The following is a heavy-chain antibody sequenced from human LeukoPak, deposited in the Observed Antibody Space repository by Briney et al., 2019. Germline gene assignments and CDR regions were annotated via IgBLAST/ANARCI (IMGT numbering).Heavy chain of an antibody. Sequence: GGSLRLSCAASGFTFSDHYMDWVRQAPGKGLEWVGRTRNKANSYTTEYAASVKGRITISRDDSKNSVSLQLNSLKTEDTAVYYCARLSQQSYAWLVHWGQGTRLTVSS. CDR3: ARLSQQSYAWLVH. J-gene: IGHJ1*01. CDR2: TRNKANSYTT. D-gene: IGHD2-2*01. CDR1: GFTFSDHY. V-gene: IGHV3-72*01.